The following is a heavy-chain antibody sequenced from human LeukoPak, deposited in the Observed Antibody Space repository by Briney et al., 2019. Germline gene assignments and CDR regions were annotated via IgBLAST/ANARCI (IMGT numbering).Heavy chain of an antibody. CDR1: GFTFSSHA. D-gene: IGHD2-21*02. Sequence: PGGSLRLSCAVSGFTFSSHAMSWVRRAPGKGLEWVSVISGSGGSTYYAVSVKGRFTTSRNNSKNTLYLQMNSLRAEDTAVYYCAKALRAYCGGDCIRDYWGQGTLVTVSS. J-gene: IGHJ4*02. V-gene: IGHV3-23*01. CDR3: AKALRAYCGGDCIRDY. CDR2: ISGSGGST.